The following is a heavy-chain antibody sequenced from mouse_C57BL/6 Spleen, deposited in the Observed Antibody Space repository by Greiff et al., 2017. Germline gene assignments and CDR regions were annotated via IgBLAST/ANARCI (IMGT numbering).Heavy chain of an antibody. CDR2: INPNNGGT. J-gene: IGHJ1*03. D-gene: IGHD2-5*01. CDR3: ARYTIVTRYFDV. V-gene: IGHV1-26*01. CDR1: GYTFTDYY. Sequence: VQLQQSGPELVKPGASVKISCKASGYTFTDYYMNWVKQSHGKSLEWIGDINPNNGGTSYNQKFKGKATLTVDKSSSTAYMELRSLTSEDSAVYYCARYTIVTRYFDVWGTGTTVTVSS.